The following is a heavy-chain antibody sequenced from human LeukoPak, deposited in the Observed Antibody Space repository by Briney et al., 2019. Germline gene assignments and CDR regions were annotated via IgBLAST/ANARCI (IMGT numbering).Heavy chain of an antibody. D-gene: IGHD1-26*01. Sequence: PSETLSLTCAVYGGSFSGYYWSWIRQPLGKGLEWIGEINHSGSTNYNPSLKSRVTISVDTPKNQFSLKLSSVTAADTAVYYCARGSIVGAMADYWGQGTLVTVSS. CDR1: GGSFSGYY. V-gene: IGHV4-34*01. CDR3: ARGSIVGAMADY. J-gene: IGHJ4*02. CDR2: INHSGST.